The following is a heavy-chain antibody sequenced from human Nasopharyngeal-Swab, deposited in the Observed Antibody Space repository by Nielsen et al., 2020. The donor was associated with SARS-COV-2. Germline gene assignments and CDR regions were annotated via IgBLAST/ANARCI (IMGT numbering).Heavy chain of an antibody. J-gene: IGHJ5*02. Sequence: SETLSLTCTVSGGSISSSSYYWGWIRQPPGKGLEWIGSIYYSGSTNYNPSLKSRVTISVDTSKNQFSLKLSSVTAADTAVYYCARRDGDFWSGEDNWFDPWGQGTLVTVSS. CDR1: GGSISSSSYY. CDR3: ARRDGDFWSGEDNWFDP. V-gene: IGHV4-39*07. CDR2: IYYSGST. D-gene: IGHD3-3*01.